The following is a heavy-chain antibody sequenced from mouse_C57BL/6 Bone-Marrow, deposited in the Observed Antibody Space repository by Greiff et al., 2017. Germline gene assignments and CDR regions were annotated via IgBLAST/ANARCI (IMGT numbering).Heavy chain of an antibody. D-gene: IGHD2-3*01. CDR1: GYTFTSYW. CDR2: IHPNSGST. V-gene: IGHV1-64*01. J-gene: IGHJ3*01. CDR3: ARLDDDLFRFAY. Sequence: QVQLQQPGAELVKPGASVKLSCKASGYTFTSYWMHWVKQRPGQGLEWIGMIHPNSGSTNYNEKFKSKATLTVDKSSSTADMQLSILTSEDSAVYYCARLDDDLFRFAYWGQGTLVTVSA.